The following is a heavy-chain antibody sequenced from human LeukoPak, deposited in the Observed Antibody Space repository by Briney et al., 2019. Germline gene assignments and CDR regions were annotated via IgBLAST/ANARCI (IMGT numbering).Heavy chain of an antibody. CDR3: ARHAYYYGSGSEYYFDY. CDR1: GGSISSSSYY. J-gene: IGHJ4*02. CDR2: IYYSGST. D-gene: IGHD3-10*01. V-gene: IGHV4-39*01. Sequence: PSETLSLTCTASGGSISSSSYYWGWIRQPPGKGLEWIGSIYYSGSTYYNPSLKSRVTISVDTSKNQFSLKLSSVTAADTAVYYCARHAYYYGSGSEYYFDYWGQGTLVTVSS.